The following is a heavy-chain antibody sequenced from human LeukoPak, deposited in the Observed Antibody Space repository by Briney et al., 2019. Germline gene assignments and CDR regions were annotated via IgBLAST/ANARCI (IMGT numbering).Heavy chain of an antibody. Sequence: PGGSLRLSCAASGFSFSTNAMNWVRQAPGKGLEWVSAITGSGGNTYYADSVKGRFTISRDNSKNTLYLQMNSLRDEDTAVYYCAKWGDFDVLTGYYVPDFWGQGTLVTVSS. D-gene: IGHD3-9*01. CDR1: GFSFSTNA. CDR2: ITGSGGNT. V-gene: IGHV3-23*01. J-gene: IGHJ4*02. CDR3: AKWGDFDVLTGYYVPDF.